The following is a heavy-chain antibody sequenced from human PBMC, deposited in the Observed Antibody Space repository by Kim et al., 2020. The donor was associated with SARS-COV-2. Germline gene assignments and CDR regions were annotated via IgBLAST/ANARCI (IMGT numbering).Heavy chain of an antibody. J-gene: IGHJ6*02. V-gene: IGHV1-69*13. Sequence: SVKVSCKASGGTFSSYAISWVRQAPGQGLEWMGGIIPIFGTANYAQKFQGRVTITADESTSTAYMELSSLRSEDTAVYYCARDEAQASTHYYYGMDVWGQGTTVTVSS. CDR3: ARDEAQASTHYYYGMDV. D-gene: IGHD4-17*01. CDR1: GGTFSSYA. CDR2: IIPIFGTA.